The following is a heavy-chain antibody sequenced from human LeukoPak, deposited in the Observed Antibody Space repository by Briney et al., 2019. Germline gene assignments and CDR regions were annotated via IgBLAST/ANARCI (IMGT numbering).Heavy chain of an antibody. CDR1: GFTFSSFG. D-gene: IGHD5-18*01. CDR3: ARNGYSYGSLDYFDY. J-gene: IGHJ4*02. CDR2: ISYDGSNK. V-gene: IGHV3-30*03. Sequence: PGRSLRLSCAASGFTFSSFGMHWVRQAPGKGLEWVAIISYDGSNKYYADSVQGRFTISRDNSKNTLYLQMNSLSAEDTAVYYCARNGYSYGSLDYFDYWGQGTLVTVSS.